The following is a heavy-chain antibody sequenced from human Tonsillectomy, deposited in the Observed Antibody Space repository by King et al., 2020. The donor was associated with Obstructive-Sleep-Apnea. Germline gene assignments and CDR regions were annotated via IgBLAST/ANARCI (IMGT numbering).Heavy chain of an antibody. Sequence: VQLQQWGAGLLKPSETLSLTCAVYGGSFSDYYWSWIRQPPGKGLEWIGEINHSGSTNYNPSLKSRVTISVDPSNNQFSLRLSSVTAADTAVYYCARGSGAAAVNWFDPWGQGTLVTVSS. D-gene: IGHD6-13*01. CDR2: INHSGST. V-gene: IGHV4-34*01. J-gene: IGHJ5*02. CDR1: GGSFSDYY. CDR3: ARGSGAAAVNWFDP.